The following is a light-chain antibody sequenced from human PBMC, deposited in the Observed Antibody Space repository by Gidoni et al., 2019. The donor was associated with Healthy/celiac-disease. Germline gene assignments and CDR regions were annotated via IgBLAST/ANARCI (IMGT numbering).Light chain of an antibody. CDR1: NIGSKS. J-gene: IGLJ3*02. Sequence: SYVLTQPPSVSVAPGQTARITCGGNNIGSKSVHWYQQKPGQAPVLVVYYDSARPSGIPERFSGSNSGNTATLTISRVEAGDEADYYCQVWDSSSDRWVFGGGTKLTVL. CDR2: YDS. V-gene: IGLV3-21*02. CDR3: QVWDSSSDRWV.